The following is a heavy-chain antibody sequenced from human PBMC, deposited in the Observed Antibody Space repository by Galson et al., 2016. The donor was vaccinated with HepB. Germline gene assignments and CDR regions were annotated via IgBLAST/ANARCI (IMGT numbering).Heavy chain of an antibody. CDR2: MSFDGSYI. D-gene: IGHD2-2*01. CDR3: AKEPGRYCSSTRCSGPWFDP. J-gene: IGHJ5*02. CDR1: GFTFTNYA. V-gene: IGHV3-30*01. Sequence: LRLSCAASGFTFTNYAMHWVRQAPGKGLEWVAVMSFDGSYIYYADSVKGRFTISRDNSKNTLYLQMNSLRAEDTAVYYCAKEPGRYCSSTRCSGPWFDPWGQGTLVTVSS.